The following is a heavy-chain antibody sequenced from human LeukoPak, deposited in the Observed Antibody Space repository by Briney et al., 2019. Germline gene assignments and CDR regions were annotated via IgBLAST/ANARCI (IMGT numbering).Heavy chain of an antibody. CDR3: ARRSRYCSSTSCYRSVDTAMVNYYYYGMDV. CDR1: GFTFSSYG. D-gene: IGHD2-2*02. J-gene: IGHJ6*02. Sequence: PGGSLRLSCAASGFTFSSYGMHWVRQAPGKGLEWVAVIWYDGSNKYYADSVKGRFTISRDNSKNTLYLQMNSLRAEDTAVYYRARRSRYCSSTSCYRSVDTAMVNYYYYGMDVWGQGTTVTVSS. V-gene: IGHV3-33*01. CDR2: IWYDGSNK.